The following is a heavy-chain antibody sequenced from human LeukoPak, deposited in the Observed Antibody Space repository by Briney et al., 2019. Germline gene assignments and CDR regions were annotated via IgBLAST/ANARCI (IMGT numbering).Heavy chain of an antibody. V-gene: IGHV4-30-4*01. Sequence: ASETLSLTCTVSGGSISSSSYYWSWIRQPPGKGLEWIGYIYYSGSTYYNPSLKSRVTISVDTSKNQFSLKLSSVTAADTAVYYCASIAADYYYYYGMDVWGQGTTVTVSS. CDR3: ASIAADYYYYYGMDV. D-gene: IGHD6-6*01. CDR2: IYYSGST. CDR1: GGSISSSSYY. J-gene: IGHJ6*02.